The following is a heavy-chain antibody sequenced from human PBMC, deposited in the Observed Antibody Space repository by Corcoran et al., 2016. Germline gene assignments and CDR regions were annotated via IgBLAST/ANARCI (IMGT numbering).Heavy chain of an antibody. Sequence: EVKLVESGGDVVQPGGSLRLSCTASGFTFSDYWMSWVRQAPGKGLEWVANIKPDGSLTHYAESVKGRFTISRDNAKNSVYLQMNSLRDDDTAVYHCARKVGDYLGHGTLVTVSS. V-gene: IGHV3-7*01. D-gene: IGHD1-26*01. CDR3: ARKVGDY. CDR2: IKPDGSLT. CDR1: GFTFSDYW. J-gene: IGHJ4*01.